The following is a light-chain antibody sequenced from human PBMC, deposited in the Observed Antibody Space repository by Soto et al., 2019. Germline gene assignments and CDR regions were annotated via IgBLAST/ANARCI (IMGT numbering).Light chain of an antibody. Sequence: EVAVTQTPATLSLSPGERATLSGRASQSASSNLPWYQQKPAQAPRLLIYGASTRATGIPARFSGSGSGTDFTLIIIRLEPEDVAVYYCQQYGYSLLTFGQVTNVDIK. CDR3: QQYGYSLLT. V-gene: IGKV3-20*01. J-gene: IGKJ1*01. CDR2: GAS. CDR1: QSASSN.